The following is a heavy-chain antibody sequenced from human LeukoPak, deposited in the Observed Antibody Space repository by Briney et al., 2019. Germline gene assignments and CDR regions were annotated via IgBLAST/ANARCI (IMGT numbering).Heavy chain of an antibody. D-gene: IGHD3-22*01. CDR1: GFTFGSYW. V-gene: IGHV3-64*01. J-gene: IGHJ1*01. CDR3: ATHYHDSGGFHFHH. Sequence: PGGSLRLSCAASGFTFGSYWMSWVRQAPGKGLEYVSAISSNGGRTYYANSVKGRFTISRDNSRNTLYLQMGSLRAEDMAVYYCATHYHDSGGFHFHHWGQGTLVTVSS. CDR2: ISSNGGRT.